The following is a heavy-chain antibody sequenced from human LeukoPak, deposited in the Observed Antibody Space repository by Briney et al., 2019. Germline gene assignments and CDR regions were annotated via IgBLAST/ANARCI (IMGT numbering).Heavy chain of an antibody. CDR2: ILYGGSNK. CDR1: GFTFSSYA. V-gene: IGHV3-30*02. J-gene: IGHJ6*02. CDR3: AKGRDTYQYGMDV. Sequence: PGGSLRLSCAASGFTFSSYAMQWVRQAPGKGPEWVAFILYGGSNKYYADSVKGRFTISRDNSKNTLYLQMNSLTAEDTAVYYCAKGRDTYQYGMDVWSQGTTVTVSS.